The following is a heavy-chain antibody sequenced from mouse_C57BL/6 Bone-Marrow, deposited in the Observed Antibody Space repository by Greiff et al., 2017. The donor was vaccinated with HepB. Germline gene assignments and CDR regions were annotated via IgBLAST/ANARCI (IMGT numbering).Heavy chain of an antibody. CDR3: ARNDGSSPYYFDY. V-gene: IGHV2-9-1*01. Sequence: VKVEESGPGLVAPSQSLSITCTVSGFSLTSYAISWVRQPPGKGLEWLGVIWTGGGTNYNSALKSRLSISKDNSKSQVFLKMNSLQTDDTARYYCARNDGSSPYYFDYWGQGTTLTVSS. CDR2: IWTGGGT. CDR1: GFSLTSYA. D-gene: IGHD1-1*01. J-gene: IGHJ2*01.